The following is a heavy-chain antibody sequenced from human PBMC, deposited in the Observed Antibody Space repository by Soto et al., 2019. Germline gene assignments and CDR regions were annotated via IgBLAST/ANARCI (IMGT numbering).Heavy chain of an antibody. CDR2: IIPILNVT. Sequence: QVQLVQSGAEVKPPGSSVKVSCKASGGAFISYTINWVRQAPGRRLEWMGRIIPILNVTNYAQTFQGRVTITADQSTSTAYMELSSLRSEDTAVYFCAKGAGYFDYWGQGNRVTVSS. CDR3: AKGAGYFDY. V-gene: IGHV1-69*02. CDR1: GGAFISYT. J-gene: IGHJ4*02.